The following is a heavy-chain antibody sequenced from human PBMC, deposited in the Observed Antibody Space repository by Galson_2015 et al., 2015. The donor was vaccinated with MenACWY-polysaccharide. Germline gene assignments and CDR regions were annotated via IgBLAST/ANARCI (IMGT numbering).Heavy chain of an antibody. CDR3: ALPSPSGRFLEWNYYMDV. J-gene: IGHJ6*03. D-gene: IGHD3-3*01. CDR2: IYYSGST. CDR1: GGSISSSSYY. V-gene: IGHV4-39*01. Sequence: SETLSLTCTVSGGSISSSSYYWGWIRQPPGKGLEWIGSIYYSGSTYYTPSLKSRVTISVDTPKNQFSLKLTSVTAAETAVYYCALPSPSGRFLEWNYYMDVWGKGTTVTVSS.